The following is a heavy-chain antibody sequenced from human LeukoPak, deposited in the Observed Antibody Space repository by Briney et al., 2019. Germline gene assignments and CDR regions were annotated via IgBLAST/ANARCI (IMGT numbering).Heavy chain of an antibody. Sequence: PSETLSLTCTVSGGSISSYYWSWIRQPPGKGLEWIGYIYYSGSTNYNPSLKSRVTISVDTSKNQFSLKLSSVTAADTAVYYCARTPSIAAAGIFDYWGQGILVTVSS. CDR3: ARTPSIAAAGIFDY. CDR1: GGSISSYY. D-gene: IGHD6-13*01. CDR2: IYYSGST. J-gene: IGHJ4*02. V-gene: IGHV4-59*01.